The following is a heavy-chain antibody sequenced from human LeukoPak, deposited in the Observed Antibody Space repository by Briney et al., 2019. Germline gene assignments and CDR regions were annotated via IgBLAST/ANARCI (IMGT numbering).Heavy chain of an antibody. V-gene: IGHV3-23*01. J-gene: IGHJ4*02. CDR1: GFPFSSYA. CDR2: ISGSGDST. Sequence: GGSLRLSCAASGFPFSSYAMSWVRQAPGKGLVWVSSISGSGDSTYYADSVKGWFTISRDNSKNTVFLQMNSLRVEDTAVYYCAPRDGYTDYWGQGTLVTVSS. D-gene: IGHD5-24*01. CDR3: APRDGYTDY.